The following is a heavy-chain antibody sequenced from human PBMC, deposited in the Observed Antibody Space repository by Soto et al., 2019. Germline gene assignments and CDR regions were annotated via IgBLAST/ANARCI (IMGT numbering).Heavy chain of an antibody. Sequence: QVQLVQSGAEVKKLGASVKVSCKASGYTFTSYDINWVRQATGQGLEYLGWMNPNSGNTAYVQKFQGRVTMTWDTSITTAYMELSSLRSEDTAVYFCARGIKYGAYSRWFDPWGQGTLVTVSS. CDR3: ARGIKYGAYSRWFDP. J-gene: IGHJ5*02. V-gene: IGHV1-8*01. CDR1: GYTFTSYD. CDR2: MNPNSGNT. D-gene: IGHD4-17*01.